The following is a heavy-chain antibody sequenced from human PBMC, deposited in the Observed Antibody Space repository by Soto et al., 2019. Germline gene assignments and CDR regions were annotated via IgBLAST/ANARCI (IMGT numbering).Heavy chain of an antibody. J-gene: IGHJ4*02. CDR3: AREAGSGHLDY. V-gene: IGHV4-39*02. CDR2: IYYSGST. CDR1: GGSISSSSYY. D-gene: IGHD6-19*01. Sequence: QLQLQESGPGLVKPSETLSLTCTVSGGSISSSSYYWGWIRQPPGKGLEWIGSIYYSGSTYYNPSLQSRVTISVDTSKNQFSLKLSSVTAADTAVYYCAREAGSGHLDYWGQGTLVTVSS.